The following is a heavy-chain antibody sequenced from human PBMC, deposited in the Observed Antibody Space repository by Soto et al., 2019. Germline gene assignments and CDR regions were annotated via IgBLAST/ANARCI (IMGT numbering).Heavy chain of an antibody. J-gene: IGHJ6*04. V-gene: IGHV3-21*01. CDR1: GFTFSTYS. CDR2: LSSGGSYI. Sequence: EVQLVESGGGLVKPGGSLRLSCAASGFTFSTYSMNWVRQAPGKGLEWVASLSSGGSYISHAESVKGRFTISRDNAKNSLSLQMHNLRAEDTAVYYCATTMRISPAMDVWGKGTTVTVSS. D-gene: IGHD2-2*01. CDR3: ATTMRISPAMDV.